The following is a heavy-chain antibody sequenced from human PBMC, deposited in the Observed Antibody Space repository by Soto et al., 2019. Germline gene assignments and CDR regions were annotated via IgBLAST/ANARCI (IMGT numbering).Heavy chain of an antibody. V-gene: IGHV3-53*02. CDR2: IYYDDGST. CDR3: ASGQQVILRYYYGLDV. CDR1: GFTVSTNY. D-gene: IGHD6-13*01. J-gene: IGHJ6*02. Sequence: EVQLVETGGGLIQPGGSLRLSCAVSGFTVSTNYRSWVRQAPGKGLEWVSVIYYDDGSTYYADSVKGRFSISRDSSRNTLYLQMNSLRAEDTAVYYCASGQQVILRYYYGLDVWGQGTTVTVSS.